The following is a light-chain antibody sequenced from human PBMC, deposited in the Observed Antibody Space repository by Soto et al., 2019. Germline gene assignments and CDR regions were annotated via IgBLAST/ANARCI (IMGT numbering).Light chain of an antibody. Sequence: DLQMTQSPSTLSASVGDRVTITCRASQSINNWLAWYQQKPGKAPKLLIYKASALQGEVPSRFSGSGSGTEFTLTINSLQPDDFATYFCQQYHSYPWTFGQGTKVEIK. CDR3: QQYHSYPWT. CDR2: KAS. J-gene: IGKJ1*01. CDR1: QSINNW. V-gene: IGKV1-5*03.